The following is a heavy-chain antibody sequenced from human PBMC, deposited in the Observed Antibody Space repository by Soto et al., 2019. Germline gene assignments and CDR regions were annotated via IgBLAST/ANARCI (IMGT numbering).Heavy chain of an antibody. Sequence: PGGSLRLSCAASGFTFSSYGMHWVRQAPGKGLEWVAVIWYDGSNKYYADSVKGRFTISRDNSKNTLYLQMNSLRAEDTAVYYCARDRLPIAAAQPEYFQHWGQGTLVTVSS. D-gene: IGHD6-13*01. CDR1: GFTFSSYG. CDR3: ARDRLPIAAAQPEYFQH. J-gene: IGHJ1*01. CDR2: IWYDGSNK. V-gene: IGHV3-33*01.